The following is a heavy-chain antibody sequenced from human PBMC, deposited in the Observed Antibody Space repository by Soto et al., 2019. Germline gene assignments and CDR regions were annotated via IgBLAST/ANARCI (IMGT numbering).Heavy chain of an antibody. Sequence: SETLSLTCTVSGGSISSYYWSWIGQPAGKGMEWIGRIHTTDGTKYNPSLKSRVTMSTDTSNNQFSLKLSSLTAADTAVYYCARALSSAAGLYFDFWGQGTLVTVSS. J-gene: IGHJ4*02. V-gene: IGHV4-4*07. CDR1: GGSISSYY. CDR2: IHTTDGT. D-gene: IGHD6-13*01. CDR3: ARALSSAAGLYFDF.